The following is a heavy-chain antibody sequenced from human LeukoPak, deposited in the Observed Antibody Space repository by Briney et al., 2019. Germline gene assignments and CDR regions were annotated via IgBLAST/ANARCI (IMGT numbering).Heavy chain of an antibody. CDR3: ARLGWQQLVPDH. J-gene: IGHJ4*02. V-gene: IGHV4-39*01. D-gene: IGHD6-13*01. Sequence: SETLSLTCTVSGGSISSTSFYWGWIRQPPGKGLEWTGSIYYSGSTYYNPSLKSRVTISVDTSKNTLSLKLSSVTAADTAVYYCARLGWQQLVPDHWGQGTLVTVSS. CDR2: IYYSGST. CDR1: GGSISSTSFY.